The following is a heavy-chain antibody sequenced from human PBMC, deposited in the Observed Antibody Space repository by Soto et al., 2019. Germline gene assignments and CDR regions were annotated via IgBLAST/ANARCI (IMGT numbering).Heavy chain of an antibody. CDR1: GFTFSSYA. Sequence: GSLRLSCSASGFTFSSYAMHWVRQAPGKGLEYVSAISSNGGSTYYADSVKGRFTISRDNSKNTLYLQMNSLRAEDTAVYYCAKDRFRIAAANFDYWGQGTLVTVSS. D-gene: IGHD6-13*01. J-gene: IGHJ4*02. CDR3: AKDRFRIAAANFDY. V-gene: IGHV3-64*04. CDR2: ISSNGGST.